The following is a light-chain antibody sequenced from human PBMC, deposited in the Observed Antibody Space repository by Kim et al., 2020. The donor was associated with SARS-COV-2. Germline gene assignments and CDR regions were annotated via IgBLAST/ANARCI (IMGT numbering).Light chain of an antibody. CDR3: QQYYSTPYT. V-gene: IGKV4-1*01. CDR1: QSVLYSSNNKNY. J-gene: IGKJ2*01. CDR2: WAS. Sequence: DIVMTQSPDSLAVSLGERATINCKSSQSVLYSSNNKNYLGWYQQKAGQPPKLLIYWASTRESGVPDRFSGSGSETDFTLTISSLQAEDVAVYYCQQYYSTPYTFGQGTKLEIK.